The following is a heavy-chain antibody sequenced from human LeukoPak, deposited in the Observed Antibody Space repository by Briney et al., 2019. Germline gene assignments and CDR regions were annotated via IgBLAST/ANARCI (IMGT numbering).Heavy chain of an antibody. CDR2: IYPGDSDT. CDR3: ARGGDSGSYYPSDAFDI. Sequence: GESLKISCNGSGYSFTSYWIGWVRQMPGKGLEWMGSIYPGDSDTRYSPSFQGQVTISADKSISTAYLQWSSLKASDTAMYYCARGGDSGSYYPSDAFDIWGQGTMVTVSS. J-gene: IGHJ3*02. V-gene: IGHV5-51*01. CDR1: GYSFTSYW. D-gene: IGHD1-26*01.